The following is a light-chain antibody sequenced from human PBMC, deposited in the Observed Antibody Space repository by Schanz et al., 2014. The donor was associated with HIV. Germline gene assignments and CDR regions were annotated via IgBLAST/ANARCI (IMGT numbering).Light chain of an antibody. CDR1: SSDVGGYNH. CDR2: EVI. Sequence: QSALTQPPSASGSPGQSVTISCTGTSSDVGGYNHLSWYQQHPGKAPKLMIYEVIKRPSGVPDRFSGSKSGNTASLTVSGLQAEDEADYYCSSYTSSSTYVFGTGTKLTVL. J-gene: IGLJ1*01. V-gene: IGLV2-8*01. CDR3: SSYTSSSTYV.